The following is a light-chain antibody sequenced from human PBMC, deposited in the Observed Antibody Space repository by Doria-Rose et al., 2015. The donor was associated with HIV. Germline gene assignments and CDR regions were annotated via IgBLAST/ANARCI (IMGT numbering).Light chain of an antibody. CDR1: SSDVGGYNY. J-gene: IGLJ1*01. CDR2: DVS. Sequence: SGSPGQSITISCTGTSSDVGGYNYVSWYQQHPGKAPKLMIYDVSNRPSGVSNRFSGSKSGTTASLTISGLQAEDEADYYCSSYTSSHTRVFGAGTKITVL. V-gene: IGLV2-14*03. CDR3: SSYTSSHTRV.